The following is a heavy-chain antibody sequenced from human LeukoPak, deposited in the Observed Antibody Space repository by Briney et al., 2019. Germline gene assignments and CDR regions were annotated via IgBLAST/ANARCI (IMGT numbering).Heavy chain of an antibody. V-gene: IGHV7-4-1*02. CDR1: GYTFTSYA. Sequence: ASVKVSCKASGYTFTSYAMDWVRQAPGQGLEWMGWINTNTGNPTYAQGFTGRFVFSLDTSVSTAYLQISSLKAEDTAVYYCARDGVGYYGSGSYYMAYFDYWGQGTLVTVSS. CDR3: ARDGVGYYGSGSYYMAYFDY. J-gene: IGHJ4*02. D-gene: IGHD3-10*01. CDR2: INTNTGNP.